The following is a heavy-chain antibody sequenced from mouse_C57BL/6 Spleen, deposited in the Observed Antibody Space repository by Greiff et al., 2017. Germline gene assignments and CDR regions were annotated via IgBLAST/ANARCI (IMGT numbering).Heavy chain of an antibody. D-gene: IGHD2-3*01. CDR3: ARWYDGYPYAMDD. J-gene: IGHJ4*01. V-gene: IGHV1-64*01. CDR2: IHPNSGST. CDR1: GYTFTSYW. Sequence: QVQLQQPGAELVKPGASVKLSCKASGYTFTSYWMHWVKQRPGQGLEWIGMIHPNSGSTNYNEKFKSKATLTVDKSSSTAYMQLSSLTSEDSAVYDCARWYDGYPYAMDDWGQGTSVTVSS.